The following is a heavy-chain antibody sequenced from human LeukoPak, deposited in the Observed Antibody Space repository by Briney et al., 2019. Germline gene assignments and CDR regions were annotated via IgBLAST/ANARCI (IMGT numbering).Heavy chain of an antibody. D-gene: IGHD3-10*01. CDR3: AKDLGAYYYGPGEFDY. V-gene: IGHV3-30*18. Sequence: GRSLRLSCAASGFTFSSYGMHWVRQAPGKGLEWVAVISYDGSNKYYADSVKGRFTISRDNSKNTLYLQMNSLRAEDTAVYYCAKDLGAYYYGPGEFDYWGQGTLVTVSS. CDR2: ISYDGSNK. J-gene: IGHJ4*02. CDR1: GFTFSSYG.